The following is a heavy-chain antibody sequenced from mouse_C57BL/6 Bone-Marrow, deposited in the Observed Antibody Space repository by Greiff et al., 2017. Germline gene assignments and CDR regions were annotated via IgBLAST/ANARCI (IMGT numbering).Heavy chain of an antibody. J-gene: IGHJ2*01. D-gene: IGHD1-2*01. CDR3: ANYGSHFDY. CDR1: GYTFTSYW. V-gene: IGHV1-55*01. CDR2: LYPGSGST. Sequence: VQLQQPGAELVKPGASVKMSCKASGYTFTSYWITWVKQRPGQGLEWVGDLYPGSGSTNYNEKFKSKAKLTVDTSSSTAYMQLSSLTSEDSSVYYCANYGSHFDYWGQGTTLTVSS.